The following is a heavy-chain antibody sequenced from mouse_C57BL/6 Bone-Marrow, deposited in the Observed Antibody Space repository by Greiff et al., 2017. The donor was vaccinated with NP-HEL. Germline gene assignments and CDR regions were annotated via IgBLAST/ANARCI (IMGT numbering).Heavy chain of an antibody. J-gene: IGHJ4*01. CDR2: INPNNGGT. CDR3: ARATYHDYDGAMDY. D-gene: IGHD2-4*01. V-gene: IGHV1-26*01. CDR1: GYTFTDYY. Sequence: EVQLQQSGPELVKPGASVKISCKASGYTFTDYYMNWVKQSHGKSLEWIGDINPNNGGTSYNQKFKGKATLTVDKSSSTAYMELRSLTSEDSAVYYCARATYHDYDGAMDYWGQGTSVTVSS.